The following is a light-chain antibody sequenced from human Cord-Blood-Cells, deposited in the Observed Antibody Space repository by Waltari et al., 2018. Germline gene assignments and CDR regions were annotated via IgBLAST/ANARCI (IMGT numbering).Light chain of an antibody. CDR2: DVS. CDR3: SSYTSSSTVV. CDR1: SSDVGGYNY. V-gene: IGLV2-14*01. Sequence: QSALTQPASVSGSPGQSITISCTGTSSDVGGYNYVSWYQQHPGKAPKLMIYDVSNRPSGVSIRFSGSKSGNPASLTTSGLQAEDEADYYCSSYTSSSTVVFGGGTKLTVL. J-gene: IGLJ2*01.